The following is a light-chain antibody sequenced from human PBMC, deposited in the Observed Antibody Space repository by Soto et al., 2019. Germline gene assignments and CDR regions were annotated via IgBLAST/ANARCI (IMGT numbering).Light chain of an antibody. V-gene: IGKV1-9*01. J-gene: IGKJ5*01. CDR1: QGIYSH. CDR2: AAS. CDR3: QQLNSYPIT. Sequence: DIQLTQSPSFLSASVGDRVTITCRASQGIYSHLAWYQQKTGKDTKLLIYAASTLQSWVPMRFSGSGSGTEFTLTISSLQPEDFATCYFQQLNSYPITFGQWTRLKSK.